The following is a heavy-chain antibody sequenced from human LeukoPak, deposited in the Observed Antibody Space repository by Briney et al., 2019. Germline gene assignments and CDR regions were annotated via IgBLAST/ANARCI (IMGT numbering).Heavy chain of an antibody. CDR2: ISASGST. D-gene: IGHD4-17*01. CDR3: AREITVTRPFDY. J-gene: IGHJ4*02. CDR1: NGSISIYY. V-gene: IGHV4-4*07. Sequence: SETLSLTCTVSNGSISIYYWSWVRPPAGKGLEWIGRISASGSTNYNPSLKSRVTMSVDTSKNQFSLKLSSVTAADTAVYYCAREITVTRPFDYWGQGTLVTVSS.